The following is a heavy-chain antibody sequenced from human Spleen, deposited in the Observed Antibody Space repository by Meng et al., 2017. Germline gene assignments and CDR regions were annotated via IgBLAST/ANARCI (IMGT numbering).Heavy chain of an antibody. CDR1: GYSISNDAY. Sequence: GSLRLSCTVSGYSISNDAYWGWIRQPPGKGLEWIGGIYHSGASYYNPSLRSRVTISIDTPKNQFSLKLNSVTAADTAVYYCAKSVMVAASADYWGQGTLVTVSS. J-gene: IGHJ4*02. CDR3: AKSVMVAASADY. CDR2: IYHSGAS. V-gene: IGHV4-38-2*02. D-gene: IGHD2-15*01.